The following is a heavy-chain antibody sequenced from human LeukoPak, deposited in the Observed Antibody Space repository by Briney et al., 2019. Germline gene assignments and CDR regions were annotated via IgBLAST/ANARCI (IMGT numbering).Heavy chain of an antibody. J-gene: IGHJ6*02. Sequence: PGGSLRLSCAASGFTFSSYSMNWVRQAPGKGLEWVSSISSSSSYIYYADSVKGRFTISRDNAKNSLYLQMNSLRAEDTAVYYCAKDLGLTNAWIRYYYGMDVWGQGTTVTVSS. CDR3: AKDLGLTNAWIRYYYGMDV. V-gene: IGHV3-21*01. CDR2: ISSSSSYI. D-gene: IGHD5-12*01. CDR1: GFTFSSYS.